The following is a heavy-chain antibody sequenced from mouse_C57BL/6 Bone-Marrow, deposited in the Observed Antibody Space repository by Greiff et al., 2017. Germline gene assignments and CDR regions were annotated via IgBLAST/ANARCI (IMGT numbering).Heavy chain of an antibody. V-gene: IGHV2-2*01. Sequence: QVQLQQSGPGLVQPSQSLSITCTVSGFSLTSYGVHWVRQSPGKGLEWLGVIWSGGSTDYNAAFISRLSISKDNSKSQVFFKMNSLQADDTAIYYCARKIIYYYGSSYGYYAMDYWGQGTSVTVSS. CDR1: GFSLTSYG. D-gene: IGHD1-1*01. CDR3: ARKIIYYYGSSYGYYAMDY. CDR2: IWSGGST. J-gene: IGHJ4*01.